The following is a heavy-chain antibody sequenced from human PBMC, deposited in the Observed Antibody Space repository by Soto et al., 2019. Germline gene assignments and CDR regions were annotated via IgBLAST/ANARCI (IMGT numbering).Heavy chain of an antibody. Sequence: GESLKISCKGSGYSFTSYWIGWVRQMPGKGLEWMGIIYPGDSDTRYSPSFQGQVTISADKSISTAYLQWSSLKASDTAMYYCARRKQQWDSNYYYYGMDVWGQGTTVTVSS. CDR2: IYPGDSDT. CDR1: GYSFTSYW. D-gene: IGHD6-19*01. V-gene: IGHV5-51*01. J-gene: IGHJ6*02. CDR3: ARRKQQWDSNYYYYGMDV.